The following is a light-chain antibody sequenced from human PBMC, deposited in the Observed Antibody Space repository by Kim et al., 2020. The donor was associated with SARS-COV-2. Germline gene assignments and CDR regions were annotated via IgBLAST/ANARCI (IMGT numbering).Light chain of an antibody. Sequence: LSPGERATHSCRASQSVSRYLAWYQQKPGQAPRLLIYDASNRATGVPARFSGSGSGTDFALTISSLEPEDFALYYCQQRSNWPLTFGGGTKVDIK. CDR2: DAS. CDR3: QQRSNWPLT. J-gene: IGKJ4*01. CDR1: QSVSRY. V-gene: IGKV3-11*01.